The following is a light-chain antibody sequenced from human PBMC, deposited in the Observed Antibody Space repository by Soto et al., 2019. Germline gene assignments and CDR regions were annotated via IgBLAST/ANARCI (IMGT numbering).Light chain of an antibody. Sequence: QSALTQPASVSGSPGQSITISCAGTSSDVGGYKYVSWYQQNPGKAPKLIIYEVNSRPSGVSNRFSGSKSGNTASLTISGLQAEDEADYYCSSYTSTSTLYVFGSGTQLTVL. J-gene: IGLJ7*01. CDR1: SSDVGGYKY. CDR3: SSYTSTSTLYV. V-gene: IGLV2-14*01. CDR2: EVN.